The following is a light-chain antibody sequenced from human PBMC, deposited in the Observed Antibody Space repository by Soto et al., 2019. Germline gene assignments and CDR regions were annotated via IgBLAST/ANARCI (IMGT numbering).Light chain of an antibody. J-gene: IGLJ2*01. CDR1: SSDVGGYNY. Sequence: QSALTQPASVSGSPGQSITISCTGTSSDVGGYNYVSWYQQHPGKAPKLMIYDVSNRPSGVSNRFSGSKSGNTASLTISGLQAEDEADYYCSSYTSSSKHAVFGGGTKLTVL. V-gene: IGLV2-14*01. CDR3: SSYTSSSKHAV. CDR2: DVS.